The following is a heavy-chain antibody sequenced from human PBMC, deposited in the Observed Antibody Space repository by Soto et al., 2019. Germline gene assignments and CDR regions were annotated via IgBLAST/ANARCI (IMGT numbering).Heavy chain of an antibody. D-gene: IGHD3-22*01. CDR2: INPVFQTA. CDR3: ARGGSGYTWFKEF. V-gene: IGHV1-69*01. CDR1: GCLLSSYP. J-gene: IGHJ4*02. Sequence: QEQLVQSGAEAKKPGSSVKVSCKASGCLLSSYPISWVRQVPGQGLEWMGGINPVFQTAYYTQRFQGRVTITADESTCTAYMELSSLRSDDTAIYYCARGGSGYTWFKEFWGQGPLVTVSS.